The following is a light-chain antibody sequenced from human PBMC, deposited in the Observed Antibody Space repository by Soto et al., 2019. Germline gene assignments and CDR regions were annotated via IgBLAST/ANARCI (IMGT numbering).Light chain of an antibody. CDR3: QQSYSTPLT. CDR1: QSVRSNY. J-gene: IGKJ4*01. Sequence: EIVLTQSPGTLSLSPVERATLSCRASQSVRSNYLAWYQQKPGQAPRLLIYGASSRATGIPDRFSGSGSGTDFTLTISSLQPEDFATYYCQQSYSTPLTFGGGTKVDIK. V-gene: IGKV3-20*01. CDR2: GAS.